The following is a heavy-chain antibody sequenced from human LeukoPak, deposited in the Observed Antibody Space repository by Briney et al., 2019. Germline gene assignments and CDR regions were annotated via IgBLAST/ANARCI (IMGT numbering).Heavy chain of an antibody. Sequence: GGSLRLSCAASGFTVSSNYMSWVRQAPGKGLEWVSVIYSGGSTYYADSVKGRFTISRDNSKNTLYLQMNSLRAEDTAVYYCARDSPVAKRAFDIWGQGTMVTVSS. CDR3: ARDSPVAKRAFDI. CDR1: GFTVSSNY. CDR2: IYSGGST. V-gene: IGHV3-53*01. D-gene: IGHD2-21*01. J-gene: IGHJ3*02.